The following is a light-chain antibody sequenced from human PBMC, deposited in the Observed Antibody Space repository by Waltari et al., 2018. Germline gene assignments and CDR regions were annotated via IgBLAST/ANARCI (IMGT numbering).Light chain of an antibody. V-gene: IGLV2-23*01. CDR1: DVVDSNV. CDR3: CSYAGGTSWL. CDR2: EGN. Sequence: QSALTKPASVSRSYGQSLNISCGDVVDSNVFSWYQQQPGKAPKVIIYEGNKRPSVLSDPFSVSKPGNTASLTISVLQADDQADYYCCSYAGGTSWLFGGGTTLTVL. J-gene: IGLJ3*02.